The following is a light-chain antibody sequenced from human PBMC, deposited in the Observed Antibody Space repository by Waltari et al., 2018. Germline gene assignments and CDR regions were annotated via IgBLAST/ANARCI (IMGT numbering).Light chain of an antibody. V-gene: IGLV2-18*02. CDR3: SSYTSSSIVV. CDR2: EVS. CDR1: SSDVGSDNR. Sequence: QSALTQPPSVSGSPGQSVTISCTGTSSDVGSDNRVSWYQQPPGTAPKLMIYEVSNRPSGVPDRFSGSKSGNTASLTISGLQAEDEADYYCSSYTSSSIVVFGGGTKLTVL. J-gene: IGLJ2*01.